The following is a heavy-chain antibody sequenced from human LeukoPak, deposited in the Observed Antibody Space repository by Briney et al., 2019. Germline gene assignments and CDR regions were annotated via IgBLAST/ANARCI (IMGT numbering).Heavy chain of an antibody. CDR2: IYYSGST. J-gene: IGHJ4*02. V-gene: IGHV4-59*08. D-gene: IGHD3-10*01. CDR3: ARLSNYYGSGS. Sequence: PSETLSLTCTVSGGSISSYYWSWIRQPPGKGLEWIGYIYYSGSTNYNPSLKSRVTISADTSKNQFSLKMSSVTAADTAVYYCARLSNYYGSGSWGQGTLVTVSS. CDR1: GGSISSYY.